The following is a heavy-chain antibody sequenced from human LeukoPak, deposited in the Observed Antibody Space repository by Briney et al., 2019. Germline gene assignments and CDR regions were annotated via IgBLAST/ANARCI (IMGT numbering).Heavy chain of an antibody. CDR1: GDSISSGDYY. Sequence: PSETLSLTCTVSGDSISSGDYYWSWIRQPAGKGLEWIGRISSSGSTNYNPSLKSRVTISVDTSKNQFSLKLSSVTAADTAVYFCAAAGVVITKGAFDIWGQGTMVTVSS. CDR3: AAAGVVITKGAFDI. V-gene: IGHV4-61*02. J-gene: IGHJ3*02. D-gene: IGHD3-22*01. CDR2: ISSSGST.